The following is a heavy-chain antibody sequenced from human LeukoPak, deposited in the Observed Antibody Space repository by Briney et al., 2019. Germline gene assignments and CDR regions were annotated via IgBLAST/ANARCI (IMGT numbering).Heavy chain of an antibody. J-gene: IGHJ4*02. CDR3: ARDPLGDSTYYFDY. Sequence: GGSLRLSCAASGFTFSSYGMHWVRQAPGKGLEWVAVIWYDGSNKYYADSVKGRFTISRDNSKNTLYLQMNSLRAEDTAVYYCARDPLGDSTYYFDYWGQGTLVTVSS. V-gene: IGHV3-33*01. D-gene: IGHD2-21*01. CDR2: IWYDGSNK. CDR1: GFTFSSYG.